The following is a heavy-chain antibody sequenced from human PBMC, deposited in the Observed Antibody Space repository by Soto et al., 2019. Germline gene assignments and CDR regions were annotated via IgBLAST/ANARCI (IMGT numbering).Heavy chain of an antibody. D-gene: IGHD6-19*01. CDR2: ICWDDDK. J-gene: IGHJ4*02. CDR1: GFSLASSGMC. V-gene: IGHV2-70*01. CDR3: ERNSGWYPEHYFDF. Sequence: PTLVNPTQTLTLTCTFSGFSLASSGMCVSWIRQPPGEALEWLAFICWDDDKYYSTSLKTRLTISKDTSKNQVVLTMTNVDPVDTATYYRERNSGWYPEHYFDFWGKGTLVTVSS.